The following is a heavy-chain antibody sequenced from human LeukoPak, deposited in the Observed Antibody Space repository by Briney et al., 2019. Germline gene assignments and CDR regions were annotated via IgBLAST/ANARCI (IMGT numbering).Heavy chain of an antibody. CDR1: GGSISRGSYY. V-gene: IGHV4-61*02. Sequence: SQTLSLTCIVSGGSISRGSYYWNWIRQPAGKGLEWMGRVYNSGSTNYNPSPKSRVTISTDMSKNQFSLKLSSLTTADTAVYYCARQTFGALYFDSWGQGTLVTVSS. J-gene: IGHJ4*02. CDR2: VYNSGST. D-gene: IGHD3-10*01. CDR3: ARQTFGALYFDS.